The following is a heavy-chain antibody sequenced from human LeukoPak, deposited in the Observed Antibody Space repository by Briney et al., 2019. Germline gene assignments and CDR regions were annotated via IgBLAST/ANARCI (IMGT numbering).Heavy chain of an antibody. CDR2: IYYSGST. V-gene: IGHV4-59*12. Sequence: SETLSLTCTVSGGSISSYYWSWIRQPPGKGLEWIGYIYYSGSTKYKPSLKSRVTISVDTSKNQVSLKLSSVTAADTAVYYCATGDGYNSFDYWGQGTLVTVSS. J-gene: IGHJ4*02. CDR1: GGSISSYY. D-gene: IGHD5-24*01. CDR3: ATGDGYNSFDY.